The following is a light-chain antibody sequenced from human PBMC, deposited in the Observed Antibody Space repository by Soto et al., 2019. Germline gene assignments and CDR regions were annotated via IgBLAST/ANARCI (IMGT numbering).Light chain of an antibody. CDR1: SSDVGGYNY. CDR2: DVR. CDR3: TSYTSSSTLYV. J-gene: IGLJ1*01. V-gene: IGLV2-14*01. Sequence: QSALTQPASVSGSPGQSITISCTGTSSDVGGYNYVSWYQQHPGKAPKLMIYDVRNRASGASNRFSGSKSGNTASLTIPGLQAEDEADYYCTSYTSSSTLYVFGTGTKLTVL.